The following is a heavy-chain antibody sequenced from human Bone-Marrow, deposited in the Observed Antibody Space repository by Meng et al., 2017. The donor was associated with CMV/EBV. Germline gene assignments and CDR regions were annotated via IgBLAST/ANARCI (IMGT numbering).Heavy chain of an antibody. CDR2: TNPKSGST. J-gene: IGHJ4*02. CDR3: ARNGDNKGYFAPFHY. D-gene: IGHD1-1*01. CDR1: GYTFTSYY. Sequence: ASVKVSCKASGYTFTSYYMHWVRQAPGQGLEWMGWTNPKSGSTDFALRFQGRLTMTRETSTSTAYMELNRLTSDDTAVYYCARNGDNKGYFAPFHYWGQGTLVTVSS. V-gene: IGHV1-2*02.